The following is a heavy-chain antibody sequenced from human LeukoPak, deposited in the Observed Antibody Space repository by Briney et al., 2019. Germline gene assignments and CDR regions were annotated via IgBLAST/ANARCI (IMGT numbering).Heavy chain of an antibody. V-gene: IGHV1-69*02. CDR2: IIPILGIA. Sequence: ASVKVSCKASVGTFSSYTISWVRPAPGQGREWMGRIIPILGIANYAQKLHVRVTNTADKSTSTAYMELSSLRSEDTAVYYCARGSSSWDWFDPWGQGTLVTVSS. CDR1: VGTFSSYT. D-gene: IGHD6-13*01. CDR3: ARGSSSWDWFDP. J-gene: IGHJ5*02.